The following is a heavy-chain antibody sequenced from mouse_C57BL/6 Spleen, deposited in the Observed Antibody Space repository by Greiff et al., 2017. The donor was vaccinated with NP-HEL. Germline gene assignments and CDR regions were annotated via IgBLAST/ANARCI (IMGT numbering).Heavy chain of an antibody. D-gene: IGHD2-4*01. Sequence: EVKVVESGGDLVKPGGSLKLSCAASGFTFSSYGMSWVRQTPDKRLEWVATISSGGSYTYYPDSVKGRFTISRDNDKNTLYLQMSSLKSEDTAMYYCARQIYYDYDEAMDYWGQGTSVTVSS. V-gene: IGHV5-6*01. J-gene: IGHJ4*01. CDR1: GFTFSSYG. CDR3: ARQIYYDYDEAMDY. CDR2: ISSGGSYT.